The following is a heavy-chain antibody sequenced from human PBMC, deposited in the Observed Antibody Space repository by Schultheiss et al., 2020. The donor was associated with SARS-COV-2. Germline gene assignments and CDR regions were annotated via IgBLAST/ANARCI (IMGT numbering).Heavy chain of an antibody. D-gene: IGHD6-6*01. CDR2: IKQDGSEK. Sequence: GGSLRLSCAASGFTFSSYSMNWVRQAPGKGLEWVANIKQDGSEKYYVDSVKGRFTISRDNAKNSLYLQMNSLRAEDTAVYYCARDSDGGYSSSSFDYWGQGTLVTVSS. CDR3: ARDSDGGYSSSSFDY. CDR1: GFTFSSYS. V-gene: IGHV3-7*03. J-gene: IGHJ4*02.